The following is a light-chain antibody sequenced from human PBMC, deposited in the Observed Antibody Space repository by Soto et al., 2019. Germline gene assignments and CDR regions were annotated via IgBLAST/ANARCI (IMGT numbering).Light chain of an antibody. CDR2: KDN. CDR3: QSADSSNTYVV. V-gene: IGLV3-25*03. Sequence: SYELTQPPSVSVSPGLTATSTCSGDALPKQHGYWYQQKPGQAPVLVIYKDNIRPSGIPERFSGSSSGTTVTLTISAVQAEDEADYYCQSADSSNTYVVFGGGTKLTVL. J-gene: IGLJ2*01. CDR1: ALPKQH.